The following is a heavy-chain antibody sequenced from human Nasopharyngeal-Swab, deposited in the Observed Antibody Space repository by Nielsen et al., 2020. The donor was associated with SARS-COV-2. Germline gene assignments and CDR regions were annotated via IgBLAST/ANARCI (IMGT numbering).Heavy chain of an antibody. CDR1: GGTFSSYA. Sequence: SVKVSCKASGGTFSSYAISWVRQAPGQGLEWMGGIIPIFGTANYAQKFQGRVTITADESTSTTYMELSSLRSEDTAVYYCARIMVRGVIISGYYYGMDVWGQGTTVTVSS. CDR3: ARIMVRGVIISGYYYGMDV. D-gene: IGHD3-10*01. CDR2: IIPIFGTA. J-gene: IGHJ6*02. V-gene: IGHV1-69*13.